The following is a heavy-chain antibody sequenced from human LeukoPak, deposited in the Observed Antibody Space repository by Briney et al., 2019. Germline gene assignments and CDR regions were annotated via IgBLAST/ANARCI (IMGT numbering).Heavy chain of an antibody. Sequence: KASETLSLTCTVSGGSISSSSYYWGWIRQPPGKGLEWIGSIYYSGSTYYNPSLKSRVTISVDTSKNQFSLKLSSVTAADTAVYYCARDGVGHTWNDVGAFDIWGQGTMVTVSS. D-gene: IGHD1-20*01. CDR1: GGSISSSSYY. V-gene: IGHV4-39*07. CDR2: IYYSGST. J-gene: IGHJ3*02. CDR3: ARDGVGHTWNDVGAFDI.